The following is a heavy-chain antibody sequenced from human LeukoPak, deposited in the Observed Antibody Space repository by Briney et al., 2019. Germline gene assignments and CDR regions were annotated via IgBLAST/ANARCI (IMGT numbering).Heavy chain of an antibody. J-gene: IGHJ4*02. V-gene: IGHV4-34*01. Sequence: SETLSLTCAVYGGSFSGYYWSWIRQPPGKGLEWIGEINHSGSTNYNPSLKSRVTISVDTSKNQFSLKLSSVTAADTAVYYCARGRAYYYGSGSYYNPRPYYFDYWGQGTLVTVSS. CDR3: ARGRAYYYGSGSYYNPRPYYFDY. CDR1: GGSFSGYY. CDR2: INHSGST. D-gene: IGHD3-10*01.